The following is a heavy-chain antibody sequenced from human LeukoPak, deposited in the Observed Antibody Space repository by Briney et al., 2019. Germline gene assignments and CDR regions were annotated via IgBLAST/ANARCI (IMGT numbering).Heavy chain of an antibody. Sequence: GASVKVSCKASGGTFSSYAISWVRQAPGQGLEWRGGIIPIFGTANYAQKFQGRVTITADESTSTAYMELSSLRSEDTAVYYCARGRWGYGDYVGDFDYWGQGTLVTVSS. CDR2: IIPIFGTA. CDR1: GGTFSSYA. J-gene: IGHJ4*02. CDR3: ARGRWGYGDYVGDFDY. V-gene: IGHV1-69*13. D-gene: IGHD4-17*01.